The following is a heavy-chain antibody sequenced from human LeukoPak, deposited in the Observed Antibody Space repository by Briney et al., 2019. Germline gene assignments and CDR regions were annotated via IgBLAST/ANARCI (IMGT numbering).Heavy chain of an antibody. V-gene: IGHV3-15*01. J-gene: IGHJ3*02. Sequence: GGSLRLSCAASGFTFSNAWMSGVRPAPGEGLEWVGRIKSKTDGGTTDYAAPVKGRFTISRDDSKNTLYLQMNSLKTEDTAVYYCTTDYYDSSGYYYLSDAFDIWGQGTMVTVSS. CDR2: IKSKTDGGTT. CDR3: TTDYYDSSGYYYLSDAFDI. CDR1: GFTFSNAW. D-gene: IGHD3-22*01.